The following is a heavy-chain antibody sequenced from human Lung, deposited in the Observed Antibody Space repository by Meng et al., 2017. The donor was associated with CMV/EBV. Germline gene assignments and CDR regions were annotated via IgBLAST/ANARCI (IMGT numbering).Heavy chain of an antibody. CDR3: TRDRRGSYVTGWGY. CDR1: GYTFTAHY. CDR2: IHPHRGDT. D-gene: IGHD3-16*01. V-gene: IGHV1-2*02. J-gene: IGHJ4*02. Sequence: ASVXVSXXASGYTFTAHYFHWVRQAPGQGLEWMGWIHPHRGDTNYAQQFQGRVTLTRDTSKNQFSLKLSSVTAADTAVYYCTRDRRGSYVTGWGYWGQGTLVTVSS.